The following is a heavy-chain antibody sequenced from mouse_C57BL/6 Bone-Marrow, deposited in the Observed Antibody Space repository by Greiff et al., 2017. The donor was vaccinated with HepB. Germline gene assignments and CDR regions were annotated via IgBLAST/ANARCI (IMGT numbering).Heavy chain of an antibody. Sequence: VKLQESGAELARPGASVKLSCKASGYTFTSYGISWVKQRTGQGLEWIGEIYPRSGNTYYNEKFKGKATLTADKSSSTAYMELRSLTSEDSAVYFCARRGELVATSYFDYWGQGTTLTVSS. CDR3: ARRGELVATSYFDY. V-gene: IGHV1-81*01. CDR2: IYPRSGNT. CDR1: GYTFTSYG. D-gene: IGHD1-1*01. J-gene: IGHJ2*01.